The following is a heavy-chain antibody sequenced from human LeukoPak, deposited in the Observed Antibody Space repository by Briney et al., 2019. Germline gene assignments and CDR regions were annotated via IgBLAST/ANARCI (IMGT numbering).Heavy chain of an antibody. D-gene: IGHD1-1*01. CDR2: IGIDSGNA. V-gene: IGHV3-48*01. CDR1: GFPFIEYS. CDR3: ARDHNYAFDN. Sequence: GGSLRLSCTASGFPFIEYSMNWVRQAPGKGLEWISYIGIDSGNAKYADSVRGRFTISADKAKNSLYLQMNSLRVEDTAVYYCARDHNYAFDNWGQGTLVSVSS. J-gene: IGHJ4*02.